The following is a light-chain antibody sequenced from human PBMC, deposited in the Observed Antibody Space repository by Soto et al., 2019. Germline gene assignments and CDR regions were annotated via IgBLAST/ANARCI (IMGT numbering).Light chain of an antibody. CDR1: QTVSYF. Sequence: EVEFTQTPGTLSLSTGERATLSCRASQTVSYFFAWYLQKPGQAPRLLIYDTYHRATGFPPRFSGSGSGTEFTLTISSLEPEESPVYYCHHRSRWPLTFGGGTKVDIK. CDR2: DTY. V-gene: IGKV3-11*01. CDR3: HHRSRWPLT. J-gene: IGKJ4*01.